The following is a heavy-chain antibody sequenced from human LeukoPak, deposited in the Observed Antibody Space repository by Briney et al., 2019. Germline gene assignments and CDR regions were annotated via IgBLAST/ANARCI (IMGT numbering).Heavy chain of an antibody. CDR3: ARELETAMVFDF. D-gene: IGHD5-18*01. CDR1: GFTFITYG. CDR2: IWYDGSKE. V-gene: IGHV3-33*01. Sequence: GGSLRLSCAASGFTFITYGMHWVRQAPGKGVEGVAGIWYDGSKEYYADSVKGGFTISRDNSKNTLYLQMNSLRAEDTAVYYCARELETAMVFDFWGQGTLVTVSS. J-gene: IGHJ4*02.